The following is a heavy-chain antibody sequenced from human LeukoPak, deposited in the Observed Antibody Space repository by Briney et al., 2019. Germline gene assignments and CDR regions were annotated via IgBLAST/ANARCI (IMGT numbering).Heavy chain of an antibody. CDR1: GITSSNYW. J-gene: IGHJ3*02. D-gene: IGHD6-13*01. Sequence: PGGSLRLSCAASGITSSNYWMSWVRQAPGKGPEWVANIKQDGSEKYYVDSVKGRFTISRDNAKNSLCLQMNSLRAEDTAVYYCARQQSDAFDIWGQGTMVTVSS. CDR3: ARQQSDAFDI. V-gene: IGHV3-7*02. CDR2: IKQDGSEK.